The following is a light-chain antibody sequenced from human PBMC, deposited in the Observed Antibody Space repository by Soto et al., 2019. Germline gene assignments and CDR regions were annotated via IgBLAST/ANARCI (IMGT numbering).Light chain of an antibody. CDR3: QKYNSAPLT. V-gene: IGKV1-27*01. CDR2: AAS. J-gene: IGKJ4*01. Sequence: DIQVTQHPSSLSASVGDRVTITCRASQGIKNYLAWYQQKPGNIPNLLIYAASTLQAGVPSRFSGSGSGTDFTLTISSLQPEDVAAYYCQKYNSAPLTFGGGTKV. CDR1: QGIKNY.